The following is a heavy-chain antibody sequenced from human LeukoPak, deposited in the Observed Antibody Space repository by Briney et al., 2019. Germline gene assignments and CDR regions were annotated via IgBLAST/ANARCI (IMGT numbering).Heavy chain of an antibody. D-gene: IGHD6-19*01. CDR1: GGSISSSSYY. CDR2: IYYSGNT. V-gene: IGHV4-39*07. Sequence: SETLSLTCTVSGGSISSSSYYWGWLRQPPGKGLEWIGSIYYSGNTYYNPSLKSRVTISVDTSNNQFFLKLSSVTAADTAEYYCASRKDRVLSYSSGWYSAFDIWGQGTMVTVSS. CDR3: ASRKDRVLSYSSGWYSAFDI. J-gene: IGHJ3*02.